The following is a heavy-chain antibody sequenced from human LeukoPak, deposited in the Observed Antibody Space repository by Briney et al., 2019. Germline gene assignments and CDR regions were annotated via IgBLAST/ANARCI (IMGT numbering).Heavy chain of an antibody. CDR1: GFTFSSYG. Sequence: GGSLRLSCAASGFTFSSYGMSWVRQAPGKGLEWVSAISGSGGSTYYADSVKGRFTISRDNSKNTLYLQMNSLRAEDTAVYYCAKALLANYYGSGSPFDYWGQGTLVTVST. CDR2: ISGSGGST. V-gene: IGHV3-23*01. J-gene: IGHJ4*02. D-gene: IGHD3-10*01. CDR3: AKALLANYYGSGSPFDY.